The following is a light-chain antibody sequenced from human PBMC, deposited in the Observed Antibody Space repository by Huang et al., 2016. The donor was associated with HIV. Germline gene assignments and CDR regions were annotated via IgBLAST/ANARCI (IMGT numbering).Light chain of an antibody. J-gene: IGKJ1*01. CDR1: QNITKS. V-gene: IGKV1-39*01. CDR2: TAS. Sequence: DIQMPQSPPSLSASVGDRVTFTCRANQNITKSLNWYQQKPGKAPKLLIYTASTLESGVPARFSGGGSGSRFTLNITNLQPEDFATYYCQQSFSVPRTFG. CDR3: QQSFSVPRT.